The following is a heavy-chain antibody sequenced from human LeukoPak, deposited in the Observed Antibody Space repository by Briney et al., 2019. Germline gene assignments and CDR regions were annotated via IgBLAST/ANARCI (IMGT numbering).Heavy chain of an antibody. CDR3: AKLDRFGANYYYMDV. CDR2: IYTSGST. D-gene: IGHD1-1*01. J-gene: IGHJ6*03. CDR1: GGSISSYY. V-gene: IGHV4-4*09. Sequence: SETLSLTCTVSGGSISSYYWSWIRQPPEKGLEWIGYIYTSGSTNYHPSLKSRVTISVDTSKNQFSLKLNSVTAADTAVYYCAKLDRFGANYYYMDVWGKGTSVTVSS.